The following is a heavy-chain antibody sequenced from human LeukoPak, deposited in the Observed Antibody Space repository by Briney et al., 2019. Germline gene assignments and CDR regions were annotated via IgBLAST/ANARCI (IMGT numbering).Heavy chain of an antibody. J-gene: IGHJ4*02. CDR1: GGSISGSNYH. CDR3: APTYSYTGGGYDY. D-gene: IGHD5-18*01. Sequence: PSETLSLTCTVSGGSISGSNYHWGWIRQPPGKGLERIGSINYWGHTYYNPSLESRVTISVDTSKNQFSLKVSSVTAADTALYYCAPTYSYTGGGYDYWGQGTLVTVSS. CDR2: INYWGHT. V-gene: IGHV4-39*01.